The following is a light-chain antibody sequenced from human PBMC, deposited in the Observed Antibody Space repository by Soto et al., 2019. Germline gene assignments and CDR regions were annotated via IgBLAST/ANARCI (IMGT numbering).Light chain of an antibody. CDR2: DAS. CDR1: RSIGTL. V-gene: IGKV1-5*01. Sequence: IRVTQSPSTVCGSXGDRVTIDCGASRSIGTLLARYQQKPGRAPKLXXFDASTLERGGPSRFSGSGSVTDFTRTISSRQPDDFATYYGQQYSDSSGAFGQGTKVDIK. J-gene: IGKJ1*01. CDR3: QQYSDSSGA.